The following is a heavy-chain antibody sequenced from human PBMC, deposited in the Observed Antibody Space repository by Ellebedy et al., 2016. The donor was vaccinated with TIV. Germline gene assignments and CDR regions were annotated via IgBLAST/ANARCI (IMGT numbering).Heavy chain of an antibody. CDR2: IYPANGDT. Sequence: AASVKVSCKASGYIVTNHAIHWVRQAPGQSFEWMGWIYPANGDTKYSQQFQGRVTFTSDTSASTAYMELSSLRSEDTAVYYCARDKPGGDNWFDPWGQGTLVTVSS. CDR3: ARDKPGGDNWFDP. D-gene: IGHD3-16*01. V-gene: IGHV1-3*01. J-gene: IGHJ5*02. CDR1: GYIVTNHA.